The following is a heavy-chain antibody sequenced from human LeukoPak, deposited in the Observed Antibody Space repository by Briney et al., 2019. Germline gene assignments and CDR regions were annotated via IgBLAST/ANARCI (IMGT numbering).Heavy chain of an antibody. CDR1: GASLGDYS. Sequence: SETLSLTCSVSGASLGDYSWSWFRQPPGKRLEWIGNIFYRGSTNYDPSFKSRVSLSMDMSKSQFSLKMTSMTAAGTAVYYCATFLTGYFDYWGQGELVIVPS. V-gene: IGHV4-59*08. CDR3: ATFLTGYFDY. D-gene: IGHD2/OR15-2a*01. J-gene: IGHJ4*02. CDR2: IFYRGST.